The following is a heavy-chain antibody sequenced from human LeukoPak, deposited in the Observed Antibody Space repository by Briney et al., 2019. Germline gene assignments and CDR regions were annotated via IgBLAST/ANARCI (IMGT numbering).Heavy chain of an antibody. CDR3: ARETDRDGYNRFFDY. CDR2: INAGNGNT. V-gene: IGHV1-3*01. D-gene: IGHD5-24*01. Sequence: ASVKVSCKASGYTFSTYTMHWVRQAPGQRLEWMGWINAGNGNTKYSQKFQGRVTITRDTSASTAYMDLSSLRSEDTAVYYCARETDRDGYNRFFDYWGQGTLVTVSS. J-gene: IGHJ4*02. CDR1: GYTFSTYT.